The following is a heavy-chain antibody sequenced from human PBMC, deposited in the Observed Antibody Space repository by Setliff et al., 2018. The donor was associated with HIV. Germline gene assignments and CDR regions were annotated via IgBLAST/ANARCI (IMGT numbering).Heavy chain of an antibody. V-gene: IGHV4-34*01. CDR1: GGSFSGYY. D-gene: IGHD6-19*01. CDR2: ITHSGST. J-gene: IGHJ6*03. CDR3: GKGVAGLQYYYYYYMDV. Sequence: PSETLSLTCAVYGGSFSGYYWTWIRQPPGKGLEWIGEITHSGSTNYNPSLETRVTISVDTSKNQFSLKLSSVTAADAAVYYCGKGVAGLQYYYYYYMDVWGKGTTVTVSS.